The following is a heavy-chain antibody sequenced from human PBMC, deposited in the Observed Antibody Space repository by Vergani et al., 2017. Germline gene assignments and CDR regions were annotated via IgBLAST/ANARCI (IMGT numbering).Heavy chain of an antibody. CDR3: AKGGRLLWFGELLSEFDY. D-gene: IGHD3-10*01. J-gene: IGHJ4*02. Sequence: QVQLVESGGGVVQPGRSLRLSCAASGFTFSSYGMHWVRQAPGKGLEWVAVISYDGSNKYYADSVKGRFTISRDNSKNTLYLQMNSLRAEDTAVYYCAKGGRLLWFGELLSEFDYWGQGTLVTVSS. V-gene: IGHV3-30*18. CDR2: ISYDGSNK. CDR1: GFTFSSYG.